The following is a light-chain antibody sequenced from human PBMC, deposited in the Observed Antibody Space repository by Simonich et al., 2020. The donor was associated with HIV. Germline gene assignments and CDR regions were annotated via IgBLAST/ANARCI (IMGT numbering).Light chain of an antibody. CDR1: QSVLYSSNNKNY. CDR2: WAS. V-gene: IGKV4-1*01. Sequence: DIVMTQSPDSLAVSLGERANINCKSTQSVLYSSNNKNYVAWYQQKLGQPPKLLIYWASTRESVVPDRFSGSGSGTDFTLTISSLQAEDVAVYYCQQYYRTPPTFGQGTKVEIK. J-gene: IGKJ1*01. CDR3: QQYYRTPPT.